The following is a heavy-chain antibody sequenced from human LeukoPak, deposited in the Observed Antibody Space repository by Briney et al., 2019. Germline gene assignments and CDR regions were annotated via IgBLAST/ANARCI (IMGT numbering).Heavy chain of an antibody. CDR1: GGSFSGYY. V-gene: IGHV4-34*01. CDR3: ARGLRLYHGSGRSWFDP. D-gene: IGHD3-10*01. CDR2: INHSGST. Sequence: SETLSLTCAVYGGSFSGYYWSWIRQPPGKGLEWIGEINHSGSTNYNPSLKSRVTISVDTSKNQFSLKLSFVTAADTAVYYCARGLRLYHGSGRSWFDPWGQGTLVTVSS. J-gene: IGHJ5*02.